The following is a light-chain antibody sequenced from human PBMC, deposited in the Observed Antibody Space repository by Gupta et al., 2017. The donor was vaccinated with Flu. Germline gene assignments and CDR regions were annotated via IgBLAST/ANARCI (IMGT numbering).Light chain of an antibody. J-gene: IGLJ2*01. Sequence: QSALTQPRSVSGSPGQSVTISCTGTNSDVGYFDSVSWYQQNPGKSPKIIIYDVSRRPSGVPYRFSCSKSGNTASLTISGLQSEDEAEYYCCSYVSSYSLVFGGGTQVTVL. CDR3: CSYVSSYSLV. CDR2: DVS. V-gene: IGLV2-11*01. CDR1: NSDVGYFDS.